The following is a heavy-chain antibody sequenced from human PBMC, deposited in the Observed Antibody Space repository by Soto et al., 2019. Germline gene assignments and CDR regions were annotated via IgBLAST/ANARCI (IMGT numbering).Heavy chain of an antibody. J-gene: IGHJ4*02. CDR3: ARGVVARGLAAAGTGY. V-gene: IGHV1-69*02. D-gene: IGHD6-13*01. Sequence: QVQLVQSGAEVKKPGSSVKVSCTASGGTFSSYTISWVRQAPGQGLEWMGRIIPILGIANYAQTFQGRVTITADKSTSTAYMEVSSLRSEDTAVYYCARGVVARGLAAAGTGYWGQGTLVTVST. CDR2: IIPILGIA. CDR1: GGTFSSYT.